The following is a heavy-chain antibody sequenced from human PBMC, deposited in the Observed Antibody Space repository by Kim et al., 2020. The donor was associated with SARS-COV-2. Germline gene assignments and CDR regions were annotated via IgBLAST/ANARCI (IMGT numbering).Heavy chain of an antibody. V-gene: IGHV1-18*01. CDR1: GYTFSSYG. CDR2: ISAYNGNT. Sequence: ASVKVSCTASGYTFSSYGITWVRQAPGQGLEWMGWISAYNGNTNYAQKLQGRVTMTTDTSTSTAYMELTSLTSDDTAVYYCARTKKNNYDFVSVYSVQGT. J-gene: IGHJ4*02. CDR3: ARTKKNNYDFVSVY. D-gene: IGHD3-3*01.